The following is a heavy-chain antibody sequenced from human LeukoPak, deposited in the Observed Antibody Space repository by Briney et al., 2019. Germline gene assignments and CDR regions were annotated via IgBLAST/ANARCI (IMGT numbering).Heavy chain of an antibody. CDR2: IKQDGSEK. V-gene: IGHV3-7*01. CDR1: GFTFTFYW. D-gene: IGHD1-26*01. J-gene: IGHJ4*02. Sequence: GGFLRLSCAASGFTFTFYWMSWVRQAPGKGLEWVANIKQDGSEKYYVDSVKGRFTISRDNAKNSLYLQMNGLRAEDTAVYYCATYSGSYLRWGQGTLVTVSS. CDR3: ATYSGSYLR.